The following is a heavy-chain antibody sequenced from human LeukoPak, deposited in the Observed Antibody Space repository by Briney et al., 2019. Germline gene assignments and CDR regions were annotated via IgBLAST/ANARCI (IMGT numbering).Heavy chain of an antibody. Sequence: GGSLRLSCAASGFTFSNYYMSWIRQAPGKGLERVSYSSSSGSTIYYADSVKRRFTISRDNAKTSLYLQMTSLRAEDPAVYYCARVGHGGTGDAFDTWPEGRMVTVSS. D-gene: IGHD2-15*01. CDR2: SSSSGSTI. CDR3: ARVGHGGTGDAFDT. J-gene: IGHJ3*02. V-gene: IGHV3-11*01. CDR1: GFTFSNYY.